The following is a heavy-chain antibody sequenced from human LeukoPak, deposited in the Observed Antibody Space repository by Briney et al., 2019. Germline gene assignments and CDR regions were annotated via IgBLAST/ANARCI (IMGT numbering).Heavy chain of an antibody. J-gene: IGHJ4*02. CDR1: GFTFSSYS. CDR2: ISSSSAAI. V-gene: IGHV3-48*01. D-gene: IGHD3-16*01. Sequence: GGSLRLSCAASGFTFSSYSMNWVRQAPGKGLEWVSYISSSSAAIYYADSVKGRFTISRDNSKNTLYLQMNSLRVEDTAVYYCARDSRSFIVMITEPRKNLVDYWGQGTLVTVSS. CDR3: ARDSRSFIVMITEPRKNLVDY.